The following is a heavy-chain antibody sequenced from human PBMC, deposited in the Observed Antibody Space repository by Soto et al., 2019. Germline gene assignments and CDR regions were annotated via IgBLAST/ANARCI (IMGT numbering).Heavy chain of an antibody. V-gene: IGHV3-30*18. CDR1: GFTFSSYG. CDR3: AKVVRPSSWLDP. J-gene: IGHJ5*02. Sequence: RLSCAASGFTFSSYGMHWVRQAPGKGLEWVAVISYDGSNKYYADSVKGRFTISRDNSKNTLYLQMNSLRAEDTAVYYCAKVVRPSSWLDPWGQGTLVTVSS. D-gene: IGHD3-10*01. CDR2: ISYDGSNK.